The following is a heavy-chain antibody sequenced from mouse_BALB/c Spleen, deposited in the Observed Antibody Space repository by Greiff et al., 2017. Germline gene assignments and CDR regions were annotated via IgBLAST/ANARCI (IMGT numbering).Heavy chain of an antibody. V-gene: IGHV1-80*01. CDR3: ARGGYYYGSSSYFDV. D-gene: IGHD1-1*01. Sequence: VQLQQSGAELVRPGSSVKISCKASGYAFSSYWMNWVKQRPGQGLEWIGQIYPGDGDTNYNGKFKGKATLTADKSSSTAYMQLSSLTSEDSAVYFCARGGYYYGSSSYFDVWGAGTTVTVSS. CDR1: GYAFSSYW. J-gene: IGHJ1*01. CDR2: IYPGDGDT.